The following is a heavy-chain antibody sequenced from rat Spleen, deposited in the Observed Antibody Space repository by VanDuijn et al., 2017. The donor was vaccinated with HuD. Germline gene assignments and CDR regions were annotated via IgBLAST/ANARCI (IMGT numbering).Heavy chain of an antibody. Sequence: QVQLKESGPGLVQPSQTLSLTCTVSGFSLSNYGVIWVRQPPGKGLEWMGVIWGKGNTNYNSALKSRLSISRDTSKSQVFLKMNSLQTEDTATYYCARDRTYYGYSPFAYWGQGTLVTVSS. CDR2: IWGKGNT. CDR3: ARDRTYYGYSPFAY. J-gene: IGHJ3*01. CDR1: GFSLSNYG. D-gene: IGHD1-9*01. V-gene: IGHV2-13*01.